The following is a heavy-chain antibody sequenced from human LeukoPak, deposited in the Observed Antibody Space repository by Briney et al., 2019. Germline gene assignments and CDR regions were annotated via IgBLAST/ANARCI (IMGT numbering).Heavy chain of an antibody. CDR2: ISSSSSYI. J-gene: IGHJ4*02. V-gene: IGHV3-21*01. D-gene: IGHD2-15*01. CDR1: GFPFSSYS. CDR3: ARDDDSPTFDY. Sequence: GGSLRLSCAASGFPFSSYSMNWVRQAPGKGLEWVSSISSSSSYIYYADSVKGRFTISRDNANNSLYLQMNSLRAEDTALYYCARDDDSPTFDYWGQGTLVTVSS.